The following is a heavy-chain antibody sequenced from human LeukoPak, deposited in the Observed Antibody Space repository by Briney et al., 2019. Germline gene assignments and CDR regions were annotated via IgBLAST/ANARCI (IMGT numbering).Heavy chain of an antibody. CDR3: ARHSSSSGLGY. D-gene: IGHD6-6*01. CDR2: IYTSGST. CDR1: DGSVSSYY. Sequence: PSETLSLTCTVSDGSVSSYYWSWIRQPAGKGLEWIGRIYTSGSTDYNPSLKSRVTISVDTSKSQFSLKLSSVTAADTAMYYCARHSSSSGLGYWGQGTLVTVSS. V-gene: IGHV4-4*07. J-gene: IGHJ4*02.